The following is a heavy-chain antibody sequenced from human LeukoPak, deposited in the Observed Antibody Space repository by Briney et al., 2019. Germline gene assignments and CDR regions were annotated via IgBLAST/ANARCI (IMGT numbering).Heavy chain of an antibody. CDR2: IYYSGST. J-gene: IGHJ4*02. CDR1: GGSISRYY. Sequence: SETLSLTCTVSGGSISRYYWSWIRQPPGKGLEWIGYIYYSGSTNYNPSLKSRVTISVDTSKNQFSLKLSSVTAADTAVYYCARSGYSYGLIYWGQGTLVTVSS. CDR3: ARSGYSYGLIY. V-gene: IGHV4-59*01. D-gene: IGHD5-18*01.